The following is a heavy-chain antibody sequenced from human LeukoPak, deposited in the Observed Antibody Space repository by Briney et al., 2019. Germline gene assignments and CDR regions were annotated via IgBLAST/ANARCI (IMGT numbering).Heavy chain of an antibody. CDR2: INPSGGST. D-gene: IGHD4-23*01. CDR3: ARDRGPDYGGNYEFDP. Sequence: ASVKVSCKASGYTFTSYYMHWVRQAPGQGLEWVGIINPSGGSTNYAQKFQGRVTMTRDTSTSTVYMELSSLRSEDTAVYYCARDRGPDYGGNYEFDPWGQGTLVTVSS. CDR1: GYTFTSYY. J-gene: IGHJ5*02. V-gene: IGHV1-46*01.